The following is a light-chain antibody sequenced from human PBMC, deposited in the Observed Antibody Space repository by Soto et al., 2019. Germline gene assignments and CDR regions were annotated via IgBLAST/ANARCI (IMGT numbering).Light chain of an antibody. CDR2: DAS. V-gene: IGKV3-11*01. Sequence: EIVLAQSPATLSFSPGEVATLSCRASQSVGSYLAWYQQKLGQAPRLLIYDASKRATGIPARFSGSGSGTDFTLTINSLEPEDFAVYYCQQRNYWPITFGQGTRLEIK. J-gene: IGKJ5*01. CDR3: QQRNYWPIT. CDR1: QSVGSY.